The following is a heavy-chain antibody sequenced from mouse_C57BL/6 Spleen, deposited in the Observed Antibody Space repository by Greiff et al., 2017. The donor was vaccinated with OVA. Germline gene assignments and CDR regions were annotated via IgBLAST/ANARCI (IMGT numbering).Heavy chain of an antibody. CDR3: ARPANWDDAMDY. J-gene: IGHJ4*01. V-gene: IGHV1-59*01. D-gene: IGHD4-1*01. Sequence: VQLQQPGAELVRPGTSVKLSCKASGYTFTSYWMHWVKQRPGQGLEWIGVIDPSDSYTNYNQKFKGKATLTVDTSSSTAYMQLSSLTSEDSAVYYCARPANWDDAMDYWGQGTSVTVSS. CDR2: IDPSDSYT. CDR1: GYTFTSYW.